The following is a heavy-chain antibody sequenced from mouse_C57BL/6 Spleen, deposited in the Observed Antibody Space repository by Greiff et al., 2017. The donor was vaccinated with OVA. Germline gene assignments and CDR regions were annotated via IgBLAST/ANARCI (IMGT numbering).Heavy chain of an antibody. Sequence: VQLQESGAELAKPGASVKLSCKASGYIFTSYWMHWVKQRPGQGLEWIGYINPSSGYTKYNQKFKDKATLTADKSSSTAYMQLSSLTYEDSAVYYCARSPITTVVPLDYWGQGTTLTVSS. V-gene: IGHV1-7*01. J-gene: IGHJ2*01. CDR3: ARSPITTVVPLDY. CDR1: GYIFTSYW. D-gene: IGHD1-1*01. CDR2: INPSSGYT.